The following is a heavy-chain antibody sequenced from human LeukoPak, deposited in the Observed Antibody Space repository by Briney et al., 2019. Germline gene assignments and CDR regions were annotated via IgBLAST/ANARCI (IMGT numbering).Heavy chain of an antibody. D-gene: IGHD5-18*01. CDR2: TISNNNYK. V-gene: IGHV3-21*04. Sequence: GGSLRLSCAASGFTFSNYNMNWVRQAPGKGLEWVSSTISNNNYKYYADSVKGRFTISRDNAKNSLYLQMNSLRAEDTAVYYCARGGRGYSYGFIGYWGQGTLVTVSS. J-gene: IGHJ4*02. CDR3: ARGGRGYSYGFIGY. CDR1: GFTFSNYN.